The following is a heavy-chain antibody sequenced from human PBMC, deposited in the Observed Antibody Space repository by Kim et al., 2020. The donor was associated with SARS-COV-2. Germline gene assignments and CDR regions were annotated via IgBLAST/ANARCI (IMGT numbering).Heavy chain of an antibody. CDR1: GFTFSSYW. CDR3: ARDFPVSTRYFDWLYLTAYYFDY. D-gene: IGHD3-9*01. V-gene: IGHV3-7*03. Sequence: GGSLRLSCAASGFTFSSYWMSWVRQAPGKGLEWVANIKQDGSETYYADSVKGRFTISRDNAKNPLYLQMNSLRAEDTAVYYCARDFPVSTRYFDWLYLTAYYFDYWGQGTLVTVSS. CDR2: IKQDGSET. J-gene: IGHJ4*02.